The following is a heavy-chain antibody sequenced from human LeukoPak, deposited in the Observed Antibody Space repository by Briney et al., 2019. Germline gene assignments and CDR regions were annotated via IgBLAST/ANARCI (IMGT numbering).Heavy chain of an antibody. J-gene: IGHJ4*02. CDR2: IWSDGNNK. D-gene: IGHD4-11*01. V-gene: IGHV3-33*01. CDR3: ARDGSVTTSKGY. Sequence: KPGRSLRLSCAATGFTFSSYGMHWVRQAPGKGLEWVAVIWSDGNNKFYADSVKGRFTISRDNSKNALYLQMNSLRAEDTAVYYCARDGSVTTSKGYWGQGTLVTVSS. CDR1: GFTFSSYG.